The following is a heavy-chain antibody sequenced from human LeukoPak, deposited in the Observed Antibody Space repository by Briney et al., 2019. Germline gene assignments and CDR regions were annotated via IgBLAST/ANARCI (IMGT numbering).Heavy chain of an antibody. Sequence: GASVKVSCKASGYTFTNYGISWVRQAPGQGLEGMRWISAYNGNTNYAQELQGRVTMTTDTSTSTAYLELRSLRSDDTAVYYCARGGGLAPGTLFDPWGQGTLVTVSS. V-gene: IGHV1-18*01. CDR2: ISAYNGNT. CDR3: ARGGGLAPGTLFDP. CDR1: GYTFTNYG. J-gene: IGHJ5*02. D-gene: IGHD6-13*01.